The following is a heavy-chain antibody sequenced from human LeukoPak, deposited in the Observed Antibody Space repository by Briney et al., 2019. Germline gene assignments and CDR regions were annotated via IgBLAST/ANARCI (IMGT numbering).Heavy chain of an antibody. Sequence: GGSLRLSCAASGFTFSSYGMHWVRQAQGKGLEWVAVISYDGSNKYYADSVKGRFTISRDNSKDTLYLQMNSLRAEDTAVYYCAKGRIRSYSSSWYRPWYFDLWGRGTLVTVSS. V-gene: IGHV3-30*18. CDR3: AKGRIRSYSSSWYRPWYFDL. D-gene: IGHD6-13*01. CDR2: ISYDGSNK. CDR1: GFTFSSYG. J-gene: IGHJ2*01.